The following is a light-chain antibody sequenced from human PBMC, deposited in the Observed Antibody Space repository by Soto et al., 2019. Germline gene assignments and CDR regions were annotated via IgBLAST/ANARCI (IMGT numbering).Light chain of an antibody. V-gene: IGKV4-1*01. CDR2: WAS. CDR1: QSVLYSPNNKNY. CDR3: QQYYGTPFT. Sequence: DIVMTQSPDSLAVSLGERATINCKSSQSVLYSPNNKNYLAWYQQKSGQPPKLLISWASTRETGVSDRFSGSGSGADFTLTISSLQAEDVALYYCQQYYGTPFTFGPGTKVEIK. J-gene: IGKJ3*01.